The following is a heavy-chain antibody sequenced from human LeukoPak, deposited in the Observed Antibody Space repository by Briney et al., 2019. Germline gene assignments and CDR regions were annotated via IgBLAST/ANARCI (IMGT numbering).Heavy chain of an antibody. Sequence: ASVTVSCKASGYTFTSYGISWVRQAPGQGLEWMGWISAYNGNTNYAQKLQGRVTMTTDTSTSTAYMELRSLRSDDTAVYYCARGIAAAGSYYYYGMDVWGQGTTVTVSS. D-gene: IGHD6-13*01. V-gene: IGHV1-18*01. CDR2: ISAYNGNT. J-gene: IGHJ6*02. CDR1: GYTFTSYG. CDR3: ARGIAAAGSYYYYGMDV.